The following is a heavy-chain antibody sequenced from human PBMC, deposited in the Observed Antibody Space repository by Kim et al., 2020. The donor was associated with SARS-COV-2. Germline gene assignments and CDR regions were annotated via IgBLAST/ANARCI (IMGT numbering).Heavy chain of an antibody. Sequence: GGSLRLSCAASGFTFSSYAMSWVRQAPGKGLEWVSAISGSGGSTYYADSVKGRFTISRDTSKNTLYLQMNSLRAEDTAVYYCAKDSLRGLAYCGGDCYAADAFDIWGQGTMVTVSS. CDR2: ISGSGGST. CDR3: AKDSLRGLAYCGGDCYAADAFDI. D-gene: IGHD2-21*02. J-gene: IGHJ3*02. CDR1: GFTFSSYA. V-gene: IGHV3-23*01.